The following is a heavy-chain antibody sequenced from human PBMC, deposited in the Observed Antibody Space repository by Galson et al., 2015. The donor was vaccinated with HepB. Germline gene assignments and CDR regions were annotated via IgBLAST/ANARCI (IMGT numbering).Heavy chain of an antibody. D-gene: IGHD2-15*01. J-gene: IGHJ4*02. CDR2: IKTNTGNP. Sequence: SVKVSCKASGYTFSSYAINWVRQAPGQGLEWMGWIKTNTGNPTYAQGFTGRFVFSLDTSVSTAYLQISSLKAEDTAVYYCARDRGSGSHFFDYWGQGTLVTVSS. CDR3: ARDRGSGSHFFDY. CDR1: GYTFSSYA. V-gene: IGHV7-4-1*02.